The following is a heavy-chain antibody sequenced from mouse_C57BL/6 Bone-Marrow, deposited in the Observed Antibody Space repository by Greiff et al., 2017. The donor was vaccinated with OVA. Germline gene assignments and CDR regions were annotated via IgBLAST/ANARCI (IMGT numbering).Heavy chain of an antibody. CDR1: GYTFTSYG. Sequence: VQRVESGAELARPGASVKLSCKASGYTFTSYGISWVKQRTGQGLEWIGEIYPRSGNTYYNEKFKGKATLTADKSSSTAYMELRSLTSEDSAVYFCAPYDYSYAMDYWGQGTSVTVSS. J-gene: IGHJ4*01. CDR2: IYPRSGNT. D-gene: IGHD2-4*01. V-gene: IGHV1-81*01. CDR3: APYDYSYAMDY.